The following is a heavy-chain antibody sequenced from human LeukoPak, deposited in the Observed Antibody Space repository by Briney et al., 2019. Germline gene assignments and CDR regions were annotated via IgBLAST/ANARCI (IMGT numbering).Heavy chain of an antibody. J-gene: IGHJ4*02. D-gene: IGHD1-26*01. CDR2: ISHDGSNN. Sequence: GSLRLSCAASGFTFSNYGMHWVRQAPGKGLEWVVVISHDGSNNNYADSVKGRFTISRDNSKNTLYLQMNSLRAEDTAVYYCARGEGGYYQAYWGQGALVTVSS. CDR1: GFTFSNYG. V-gene: IGHV3-30*03. CDR3: ARGEGGYYQAY.